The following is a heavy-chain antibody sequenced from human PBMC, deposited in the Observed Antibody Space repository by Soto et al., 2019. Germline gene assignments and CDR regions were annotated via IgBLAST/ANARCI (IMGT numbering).Heavy chain of an antibody. Sequence: QVQLVQSGAEVKKPGASVKVSCKASGYTLTHYYMHWVRQAPGQGPEWVGVINPSTLVTSYAQKFQGRVTMTRDTSTSTVYMELNSLISEDTAVYYCARNGQTYEYYLFDNWGQGTLVTVSS. V-gene: IGHV1-46*01. D-gene: IGHD5-12*01. CDR1: GYTLTHYY. CDR3: ARNGQTYEYYLFDN. J-gene: IGHJ4*02. CDR2: INPSTLVT.